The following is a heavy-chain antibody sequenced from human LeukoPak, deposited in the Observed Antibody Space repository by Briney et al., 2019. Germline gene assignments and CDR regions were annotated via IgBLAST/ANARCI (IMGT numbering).Heavy chain of an antibody. CDR1: GGTFSSYA. J-gene: IGHJ5*02. CDR3: ARGKVVVENWFDP. Sequence: ASVKVSCKASGGTFSSYAISWVRQAPGQGLEWMGRIIPIFGIANYAQKFQGRVTITADKSTSTAYMELSSLRSEDTAVYYCARGKVVVENWFDPWGQGTPVTVSS. V-gene: IGHV1-69*04. CDR2: IIPIFGIA. D-gene: IGHD2-2*01.